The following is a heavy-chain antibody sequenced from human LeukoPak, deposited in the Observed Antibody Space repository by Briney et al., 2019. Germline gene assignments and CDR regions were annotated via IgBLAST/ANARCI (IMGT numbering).Heavy chain of an antibody. V-gene: IGHV3-23*01. CDR2: ISGSGSYT. CDR3: AKRRYDSSGHFDS. CDR1: GFTVSDYS. D-gene: IGHD3-22*01. J-gene: IGHJ4*02. Sequence: GGSLRLSCAASGFTVSDYSMSWVRQAPGKGLEWVSAISGSGSYTDYADSVKGRFTISKDNSKNTLYMRMSSLRAEDTAVYYCAKRRYDSSGHFDSWGQGTLVTVSS.